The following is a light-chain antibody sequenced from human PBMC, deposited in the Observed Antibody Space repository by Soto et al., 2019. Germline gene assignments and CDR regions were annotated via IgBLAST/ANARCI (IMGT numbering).Light chain of an antibody. Sequence: DIQMTQSPSSLSASVGERVTITCGASQGISNYLAWYQQKPGKVPKLLIYAASTLQSGVPSRFSGSGSGTDFTLTISSLQPEDVAAHYCQKYNSAPWTFGQGTKVEIK. J-gene: IGKJ1*01. CDR1: QGISNY. V-gene: IGKV1-27*01. CDR2: AAS. CDR3: QKYNSAPWT.